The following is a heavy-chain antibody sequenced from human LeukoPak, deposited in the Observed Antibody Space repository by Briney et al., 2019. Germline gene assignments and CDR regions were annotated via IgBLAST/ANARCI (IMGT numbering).Heavy chain of an antibody. CDR2: IYTSGST. CDR1: GGSISSYY. J-gene: IGHJ4*02. V-gene: IGHV4-4*07. D-gene: IGHD3-22*01. Sequence: PSETLSLTCTVSGGSISSYYWSWIRQPAGKGLEWIGRIYTSGSTNYNPSLKSRVTMSVDTSKNQFSLKLSSVTAADMAVYYCARGPYDSSGSYPYFDYWGQGTLVTVSS. CDR3: ARGPYDSSGSYPYFDY.